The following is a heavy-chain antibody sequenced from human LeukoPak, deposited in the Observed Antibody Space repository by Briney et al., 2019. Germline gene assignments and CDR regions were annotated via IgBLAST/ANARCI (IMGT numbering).Heavy chain of an antibody. V-gene: IGHV3-9*01. J-gene: IGHJ4*02. CDR3: AKAKSGSYYFDYFDY. D-gene: IGHD1-26*01. Sequence: PGGSLRLSCAASGFTFDDYAMHWVRQAPGKGLEWVSGISWNSGSIGYADSVKGRFTISRDNAKNSLYLQMNSLRAEDTALYYCAKAKSGSYYFDYFDYWGQGTLVTVSS. CDR2: ISWNSGSI. CDR1: GFTFDDYA.